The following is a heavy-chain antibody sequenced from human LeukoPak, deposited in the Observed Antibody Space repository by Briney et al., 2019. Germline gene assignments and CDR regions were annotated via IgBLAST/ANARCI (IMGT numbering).Heavy chain of an antibody. CDR3: ARGQGTVTTH. CDR2: INHSGRT. J-gene: IGHJ4*02. D-gene: IGHD4-17*01. CDR1: GGSFSGYY. Sequence: PSETLSLTCAVDGGSFSGYYWNWIRQPPGKGLEWIGEINHSGRTNYNLSLKSRVTISRDTSKNQFSLKLSSVTAADTAVYYCARGQGTVTTHWGQGTLVTVSS. V-gene: IGHV4-34*01.